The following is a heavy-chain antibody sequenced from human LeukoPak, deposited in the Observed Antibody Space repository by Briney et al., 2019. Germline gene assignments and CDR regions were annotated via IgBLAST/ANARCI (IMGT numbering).Heavy chain of an antibody. D-gene: IGHD2-15*01. V-gene: IGHV4-34*01. J-gene: IGHJ4*02. CDR2: INHSGST. Sequence: PSETLSLTCAVYGGSFSRYYWSWIRQPPGKGLEWIGEINHSGSTNYNPSLKSRVTIVVDTSKSQYSMKLSSVTAAATAVYYCARGREVYATRGGETVVVVAAPQEGPNDYWGQGTLVTVSS. CDR1: GGSFSRYY. CDR3: ARGREVYATRGGETVVVVAAPQEGPNDY.